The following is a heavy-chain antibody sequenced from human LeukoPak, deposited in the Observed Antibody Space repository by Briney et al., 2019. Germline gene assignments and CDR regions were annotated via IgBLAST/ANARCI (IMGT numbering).Heavy chain of an antibody. CDR2: ISAYNGNT. Sequence: GASVKVSCKASGYRFTSYGITWVRQAPGQGLEWMGWISAYNGNTNHAQKLQGRVTLTTDTSTSTAYMELRSLRSDDTAVYYCAREGYCSGGTCYSTMNWFDPWGQGTLVTVSS. CDR3: AREGYCSGGTCYSTMNWFDP. V-gene: IGHV1-18*01. D-gene: IGHD2-15*01. CDR1: GYRFTSYG. J-gene: IGHJ5*02.